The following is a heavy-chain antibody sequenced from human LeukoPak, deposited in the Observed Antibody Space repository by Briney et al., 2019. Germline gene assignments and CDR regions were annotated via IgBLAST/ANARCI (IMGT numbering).Heavy chain of an antibody. J-gene: IGHJ4*02. CDR3: AREETGFDY. V-gene: IGHV4-38-2*02. D-gene: IGHD1-14*01. CDR1: GYFLSSGYY. CDR2: IYHGGRT. Sequence: SETLSLTCTVSGYFLSSGYYWGWIRQPPGKGLEWIGSIYHGGRTYYNPSLKSRVTISVDTSKNQSSLKLSSVTAADTAVYYCAREETGFDYWGQGTLVTVSS.